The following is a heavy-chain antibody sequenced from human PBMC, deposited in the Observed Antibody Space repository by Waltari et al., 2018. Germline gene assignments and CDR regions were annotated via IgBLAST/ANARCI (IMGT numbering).Heavy chain of an antibody. CDR1: GFSFSDHY. J-gene: IGHJ4*02. CDR2: IIYSGRTV. D-gene: IGHD6-13*01. Sequence: QVQLVESGGGLVKPGGSLGLSCAASGFSFSDHYMNWIRQAPGKGLEWVSYIIYSGRTVYNADSVRGRFTISRDNAKNSLYLQINSLRAEDTAVYYCARGGSRWPVPQDYWGQGTLVTVSS. V-gene: IGHV3-11*04. CDR3: ARGGSRWPVPQDY.